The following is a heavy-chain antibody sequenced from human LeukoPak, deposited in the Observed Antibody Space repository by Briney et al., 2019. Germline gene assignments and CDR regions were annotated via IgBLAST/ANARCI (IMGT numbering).Heavy chain of an antibody. J-gene: IGHJ4*02. Sequence: SETLSLTCAVSGGSISSGGYSWSWIRQPPGKGLEWIGYIYYSGSTYYNPSLKSRVTISVDTSKNQFSLKLSSVTAADTAVYYCARGEYSSGWYPHSFDYWGQGTLVTVSS. CDR3: ARGEYSSGWYPHSFDY. CDR1: GGSISSGGYS. CDR2: IYYSGST. D-gene: IGHD6-19*01. V-gene: IGHV4-30-4*07.